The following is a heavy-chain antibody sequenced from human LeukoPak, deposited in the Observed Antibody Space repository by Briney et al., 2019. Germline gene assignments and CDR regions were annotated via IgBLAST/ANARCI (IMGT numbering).Heavy chain of an antibody. D-gene: IGHD5-12*01. V-gene: IGHV1-24*01. Sequence: SVRVSSTVSGYTLTELSIHWVRQAPGKGRERMGGFDPEDSETIYAQTSQGRVTMPTDTSTHTAYMGLSSLRSEDTAVYFCATELMVGGYSGYDLIDYWGQGKLVTVSS. J-gene: IGHJ4*02. CDR3: ATELMVGGYSGYDLIDY. CDR1: GYTLTELS. CDR2: FDPEDSET.